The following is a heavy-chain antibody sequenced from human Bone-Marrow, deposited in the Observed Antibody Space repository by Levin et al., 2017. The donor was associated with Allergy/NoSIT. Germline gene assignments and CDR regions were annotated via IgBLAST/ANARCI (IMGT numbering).Heavy chain of an antibody. CDR3: ARVRRSGRYGDYPSWNFDL. CDR2: IKRDGSEK. Sequence: PGGSLRLSCAASGFIFSSYWMGWVRQAPGKGLEWVANIKRDGSEKYYVDSVKGRFTISRDNAQNSLYLQMDSLRAEDTAVYYCARVRRSGRYGDYPSWNFDLWGRGTLVTVSS. J-gene: IGHJ2*01. V-gene: IGHV3-7*03. D-gene: IGHD4-17*01. CDR1: GFIFSSYW.